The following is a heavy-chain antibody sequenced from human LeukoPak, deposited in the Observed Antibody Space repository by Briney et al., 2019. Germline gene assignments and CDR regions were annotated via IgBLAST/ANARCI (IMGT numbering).Heavy chain of an antibody. D-gene: IGHD6-19*01. CDR2: IYTSGST. Sequence: PSETLSLTCTVSGGSISSYYWSWIRQPAGKGLEWIGRIYTSGSTNYNPSLKRRVTMSVDTSKNQFSLKLSSVTAADTAVYYCARGSGQAVAATGYYYYYGMDVWGQGTTVTVSS. CDR3: ARGSGQAVAATGYYYYYGMDV. CDR1: GGSISSYY. V-gene: IGHV4-4*07. J-gene: IGHJ6*02.